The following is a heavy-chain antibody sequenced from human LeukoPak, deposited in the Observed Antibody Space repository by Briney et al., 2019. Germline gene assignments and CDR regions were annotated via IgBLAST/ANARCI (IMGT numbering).Heavy chain of an antibody. V-gene: IGHV1-18*01. CDR1: GYTFASSG. D-gene: IGHD2-2*01. CDR2: ISASNSNT. J-gene: IGHJ6*02. CDR3: ARDPGDIVVVPAAMGPYYYYYGMDV. Sequence: ASLKLSSKASGYTFASSGISSVRQAPGHGLGWMGWISASNSNTNHAQTLQGRVTMTTDTSTSTAYMELRSLRSDDTAVYYCARDPGDIVVVPAAMGPYYYYYGMDVWGQGTTVTVSS.